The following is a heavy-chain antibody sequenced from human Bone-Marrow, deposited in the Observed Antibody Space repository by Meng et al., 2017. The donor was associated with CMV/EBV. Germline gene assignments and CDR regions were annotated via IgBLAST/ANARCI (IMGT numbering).Heavy chain of an antibody. J-gene: IGHJ4*02. CDR3: TTHSGSYLFDY. V-gene: IGHV3-15*07. CDR1: GFTFNNVW. D-gene: IGHD1-26*01. Sequence: AAAGFTFNNVWRNWVRQAPGKGLEWVGRIKSKTDGGTTDYAAPVKGRFTISRDDSQNTLSLQMNSLKAEDTAVYYCTTHSGSYLFDYWGQGTMVTVSS. CDR2: IKSKTDGGTT.